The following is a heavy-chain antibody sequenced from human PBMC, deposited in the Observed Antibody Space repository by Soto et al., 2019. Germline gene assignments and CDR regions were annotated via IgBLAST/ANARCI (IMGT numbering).Heavy chain of an antibody. CDR2: IGTYNGDT. CDR3: GRNKLSSIGTSFGH. Sequence: CQASSVAVRSCASSSLRHAPGQGLEWMGGIGTYNGDTSYSQKLQGRVTMTTDTSTSTAYMELRSLSSDDTAVYYCGRNKLSSIGTSFGHWGRGILVTVHS. D-gene: IGHD3-22*01. V-gene: IGHV1-18*01. J-gene: IGHJ1*01. CDR1: SVAVRSCA.